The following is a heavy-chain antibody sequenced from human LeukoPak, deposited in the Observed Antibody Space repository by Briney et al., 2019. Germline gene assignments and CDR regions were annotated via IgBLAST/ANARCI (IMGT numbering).Heavy chain of an antibody. D-gene: IGHD5-12*01. CDR2: ISAYNGNT. Sequence: ASVKVSCKASGYTFTSYGISWVRQAPGQGLEWMGWISAYNGNTNYAQKLQGRVTMTTDTSTSTACMELRSLRSDDTAVYYCARAQPGYSGYDFVYWGQGTLVTVSS. V-gene: IGHV1-18*01. J-gene: IGHJ4*02. CDR3: ARAQPGYSGYDFVY. CDR1: GYTFTSYG.